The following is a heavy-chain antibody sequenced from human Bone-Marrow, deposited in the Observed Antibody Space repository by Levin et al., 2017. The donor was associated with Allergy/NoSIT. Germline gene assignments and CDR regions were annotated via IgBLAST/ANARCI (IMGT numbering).Heavy chain of an antibody. J-gene: IGHJ4*02. Sequence: GESLKISCTGSGFSFGDYSINWVRQAPGKGLEWVGSVSAKASGWTPHYAASVKGRFMISRDDSTSIAYLQMNSLKADDTAIYYCVRSRSLDFWGQGTLVTVSS. CDR1: GFSFGDYS. V-gene: IGHV3-49*04. CDR3: VRSRSLDF. CDR2: VSAKASGWTP.